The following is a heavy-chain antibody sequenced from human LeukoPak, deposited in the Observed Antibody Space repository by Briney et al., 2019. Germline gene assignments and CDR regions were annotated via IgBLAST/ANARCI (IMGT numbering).Heavy chain of an antibody. V-gene: IGHV1-69*04. J-gene: IGHJ5*02. D-gene: IGHD4-4*01. CDR3: AREPITTVSNWFDP. CDR1: GGTFISYA. Sequence: SVKVSCKASGGTFISYAISWVRQAPGQGLEWMGRIIPILGIANYAQKFQGRVTITADKSTSTAYMELSSLRSEDTAVYYCAREPITTVSNWFDPWGQGALVTVSS. CDR2: IIPILGIA.